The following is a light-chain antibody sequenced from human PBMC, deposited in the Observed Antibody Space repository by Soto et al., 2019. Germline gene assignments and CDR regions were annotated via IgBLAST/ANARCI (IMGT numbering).Light chain of an antibody. CDR3: QQRSSWPIT. V-gene: IGKV3-11*01. CDR2: DTS. Sequence: EIVLTQSPATLSLTPGERATLSCRASQDVRGYLIWYQQKPGQAPRLLISDTSTRATGIPTRFSGSGSGTDFTLTFSSLELEDFAVYYCQQRSSWPITFGQGTRLEIK. CDR1: QDVRGY. J-gene: IGKJ5*01.